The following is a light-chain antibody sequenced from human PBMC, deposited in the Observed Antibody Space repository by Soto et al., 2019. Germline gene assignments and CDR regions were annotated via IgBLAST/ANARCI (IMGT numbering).Light chain of an antibody. CDR3: QHYGTSLYT. CDR1: QIISSTY. Sequence: DIVLTQSPGTLSLSPGERATLSCRASQIISSTYLGWYQQKPGQAPRLLIYRASSRATGIPDRFSGSGSGTGFTLTISRLEPEDFAVYYCQHYGTSLYTFGQGTKLEIK. CDR2: RAS. V-gene: IGKV3-20*01. J-gene: IGKJ2*01.